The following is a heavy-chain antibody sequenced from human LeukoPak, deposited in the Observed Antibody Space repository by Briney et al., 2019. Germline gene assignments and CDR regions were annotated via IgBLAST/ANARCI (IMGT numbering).Heavy chain of an antibody. CDR2: ISGSGGNT. CDR1: GFTFSNYA. V-gene: IGHV3-23*01. J-gene: IGHJ4*02. D-gene: IGHD3-22*01. Sequence: GGSLRLSCAASGFTFSNYAMSWVRQAPGKGLEWVSAISGSGGNTYYADSVKGRFTISRDNSKNTLFLQMNSLRAEDTAVYYCAKEVGYDSSGYDDFWGQGTLVTVSS. CDR3: AKEVGYDSSGYDDF.